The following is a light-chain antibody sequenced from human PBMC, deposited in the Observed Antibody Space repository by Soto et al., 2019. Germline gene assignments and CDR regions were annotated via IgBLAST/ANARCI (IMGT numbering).Light chain of an antibody. CDR3: QQYNNFRT. Sequence: EIVMTQSAATLSVSPGERATLXCRASQSFSSHFGWYQQTNGEAPRHLNYGASTRDTGITARFSGSGYGKEFNLTISSLQSEDFAVYDCQQYNNFRTFGQGTKVDIK. CDR2: GAS. V-gene: IGKV3-15*01. CDR1: QSFSSH. J-gene: IGKJ1*01.